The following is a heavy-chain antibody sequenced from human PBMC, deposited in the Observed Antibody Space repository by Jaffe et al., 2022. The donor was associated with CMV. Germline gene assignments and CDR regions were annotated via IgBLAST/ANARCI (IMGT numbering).Heavy chain of an antibody. CDR1: GFTFSSYW. CDR2: IKQDGSEK. D-gene: IGHD3-22*01. J-gene: IGHJ4*02. Sequence: EVQLVESGGGLVQPGGSLRLSCAASGFTFSSYWMSWVRQAPGKGLEWVANIKQDGSEKYYVDSVKGRFTISRDNAKNSLYLQMNSLRAEDTAVYYCARDRSSYYDSSGYSDYWGQGTLVTVSS. V-gene: IGHV3-7*03. CDR3: ARDRSSYYDSSGYSDY.